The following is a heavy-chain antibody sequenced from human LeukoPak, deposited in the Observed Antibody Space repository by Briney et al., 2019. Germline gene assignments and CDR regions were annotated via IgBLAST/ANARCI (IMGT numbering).Heavy chain of an antibody. J-gene: IGHJ5*02. Sequence: SQTLSLTCTVSGGSISSGGYYWSWIRQHPGKGLEWIGYIYYSGSTYYNPSLKSRVTISVDTSKNQFSLKLSSVTAADTAVYYCARDADYGNNWFDPWGQGTLVTVSS. D-gene: IGHD4-17*01. V-gene: IGHV4-31*03. CDR3: ARDADYGNNWFDP. CDR2: IYYSGST. CDR1: GGSISSGGYY.